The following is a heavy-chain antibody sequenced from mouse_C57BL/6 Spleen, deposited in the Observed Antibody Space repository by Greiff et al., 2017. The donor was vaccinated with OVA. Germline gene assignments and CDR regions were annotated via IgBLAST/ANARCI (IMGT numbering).Heavy chain of an antibody. Sequence: DVMLVESGGGLVKPGGSLKLSCAASGFPFSDYGMHWVRQAPGKGLEWVAYISSGSSTIYYADTVKGRFTISRDNAKNTLFLQMTSLRSEDTAMYYCARYYGSSSQFDYWGQGTTLTVSS. J-gene: IGHJ2*01. CDR1: GFPFSDYG. D-gene: IGHD1-1*01. CDR3: ARYYGSSSQFDY. V-gene: IGHV5-17*01. CDR2: ISSGSSTI.